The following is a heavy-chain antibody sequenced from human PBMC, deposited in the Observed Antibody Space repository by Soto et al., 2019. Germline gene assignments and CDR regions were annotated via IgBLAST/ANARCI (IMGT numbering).Heavy chain of an antibody. V-gene: IGHV4-59*01. J-gene: IGHJ6*02. D-gene: IGHD6-13*01. CDR3: ARDRPPLPRIAAAGMTYYYYGMDV. CDR1: GAPISIAS. CDR2: MYNSGST. Sequence: LSLTSPAPGAPISIASWTWTRQPPGKGLEWIGFMYNSGSTHYNPSLKSRVTISVATSKNQFSLKLSSVTAADTAVYYCARDRPPLPRIAAAGMTYYYYGMDVWGQGTTVT.